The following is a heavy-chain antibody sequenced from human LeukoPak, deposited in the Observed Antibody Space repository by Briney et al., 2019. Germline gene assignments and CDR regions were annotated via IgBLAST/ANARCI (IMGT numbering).Heavy chain of an antibody. CDR1: GLTFSDYS. J-gene: IGHJ4*02. V-gene: IGHV3-21*01. D-gene: IGHD2/OR15-2a*01. Sequence: GGSLRLSCAASGLTFSDYSINWVRQAPGKGLEWVSSINPTSTSIYYADAVKGRFTISRDNARSSLYLQMNSLRAEDTAVYYXXXXXXXSXXSXXXXFYDYWXXGXLVTVSS. CDR3: XXXXXXSXXSXXXXFYDY. CDR2: INPTSTSI.